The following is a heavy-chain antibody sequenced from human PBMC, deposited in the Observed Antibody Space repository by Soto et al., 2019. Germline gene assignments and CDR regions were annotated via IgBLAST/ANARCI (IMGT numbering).Heavy chain of an antibody. J-gene: IGHJ6*03. Sequence: SETLSLTCTVSGGSISSYYWSWIRQPPGKGLEWIGYIYYSGSTNYNPSLKSRVTISVDTSKNQFSLKLSSVTAADTAVYYCAGLQPPPYYYYCYMDVWGKGTTLTAP. CDR1: GGSISSYY. V-gene: IGHV4-59*01. D-gene: IGHD4-4*01. CDR2: IYYSGST. CDR3: AGLQPPPYYYYCYMDV.